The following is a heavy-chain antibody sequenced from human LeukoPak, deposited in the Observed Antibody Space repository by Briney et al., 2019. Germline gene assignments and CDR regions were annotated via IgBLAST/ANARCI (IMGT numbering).Heavy chain of an antibody. CDR1: GGPFSGYF. V-gene: IGHV4-34*01. D-gene: IGHD3-10*01. J-gene: IGHJ4*02. CDR3: ARRYYYNLGSFPFDF. CDR2: IHNSGTT. Sequence: PLETLSLTCAVSGGPFSGYFWSWIRQSSGKGLEWIGEIHNSGTTNYNPSLNSRVTISEYTSKNQFYLNLSSVTAADTAVYYCARRYYYNLGSFPFDFWGQGTLVTVSS.